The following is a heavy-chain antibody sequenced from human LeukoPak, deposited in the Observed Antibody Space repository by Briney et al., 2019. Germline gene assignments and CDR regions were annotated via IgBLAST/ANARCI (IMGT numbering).Heavy chain of an antibody. CDR1: GGSLSSTTYY. CDR3: ARRVDNYGYPNWFDP. CDR2: VYYTGIT. J-gene: IGHJ5*02. V-gene: IGHV4-39*01. Sequence: SETLSLTCSVSGGSLSSTTYYWGWIRQPPGKGLEWIGTVYYTGITSYNPSLESRVAVSVDTSKNQFSLNLNSVTAADTAVYYCARRVDNYGYPNWFDPWGQGTQVTVSS. D-gene: IGHD5-24*01.